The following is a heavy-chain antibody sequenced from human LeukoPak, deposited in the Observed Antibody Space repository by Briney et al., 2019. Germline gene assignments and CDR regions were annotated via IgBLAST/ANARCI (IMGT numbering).Heavy chain of an antibody. V-gene: IGHV1-8*01. CDR2: MNPNSGNT. Sequence: ASVKVSCKASGYTFTSYDINWVRQATGQGLEWMGWMNPNSGNTGYAQKFQGRVTMTRDTSISTVYMELSGLRSDDTAVYYCARRADYYDSSCYYYWGQGTLVTVSS. CDR1: GYTFTSYD. D-gene: IGHD3-22*01. J-gene: IGHJ4*02. CDR3: ARRADYYDSSCYYY.